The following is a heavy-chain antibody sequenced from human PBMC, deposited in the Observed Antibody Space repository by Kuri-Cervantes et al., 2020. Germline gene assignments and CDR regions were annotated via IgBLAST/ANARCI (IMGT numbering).Heavy chain of an antibody. J-gene: IGHJ5*02. CDR2: IYTSGST. V-gene: IGHV4-61*02. CDR3: ARAGYLLTGGNWFDP. CDR1: GGSISGGDYY. Sequence: SETLSLTCTVSGGSISGGDYYWSWIRQPAGKGLEWIGRIYTSGSTNYNPSLKSRVTISVDKSKNQFSLKLSSVTAADTAVYYCARAGYLLTGGNWFDPWGQGTLVTVSS. D-gene: IGHD3-9*01.